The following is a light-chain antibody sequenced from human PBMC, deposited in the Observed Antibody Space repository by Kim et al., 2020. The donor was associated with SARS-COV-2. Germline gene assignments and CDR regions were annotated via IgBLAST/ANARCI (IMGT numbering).Light chain of an antibody. CDR3: QQYKSYPLT. CDR2: AAS. V-gene: IGKV1D-16*01. CDR1: QDISSW. J-gene: IGKJ4*01. Sequence: AFVGDNVTITCRASQDISSWLAWYQQKPGTAPKSLIYAASTLQSGVPSRFSGSGSGTEFSLTITSLQPEDFATYYCQQYKSYPLTFGGGTKVDIK.